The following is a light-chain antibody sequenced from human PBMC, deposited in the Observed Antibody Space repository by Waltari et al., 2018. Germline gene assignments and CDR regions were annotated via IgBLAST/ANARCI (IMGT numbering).Light chain of an antibody. CDR3: QQYYSIPYT. V-gene: IGKV4-1*01. J-gene: IGKJ2*01. CDR2: WAS. CDR1: QRVLYSSNNKNY. Sequence: DIVMTQSPDSLAVSLGERATINCKSSQRVLYSSNNKNYLAWYQQKPGKPPKLLIYWASTREAGVPDRFSGSGSGTDFTLTISSLQAEDVAVYYCQQYYSIPYTFGQGTKLEIK.